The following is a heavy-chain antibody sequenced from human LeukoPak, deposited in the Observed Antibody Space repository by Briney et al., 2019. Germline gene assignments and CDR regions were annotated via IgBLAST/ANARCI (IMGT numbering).Heavy chain of an antibody. Sequence: ASVKVSCKASGYTFTSYDINWVRQATGQGLEWMGWMNPNSGNTGYAQRFQGRVTITRNTSISTAYMELSSLRSEDTAVYYCARIFTQYSSSWTPLAYYYYYYYMDVWGKGTTVTVSS. D-gene: IGHD6-13*01. V-gene: IGHV1-8*01. CDR2: MNPNSGNT. J-gene: IGHJ6*03. CDR3: ARIFTQYSSSWTPLAYYYYYYYMDV. CDR1: GYTFTSYD.